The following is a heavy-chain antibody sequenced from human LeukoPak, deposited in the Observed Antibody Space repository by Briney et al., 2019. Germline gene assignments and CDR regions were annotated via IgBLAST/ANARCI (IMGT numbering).Heavy chain of an antibody. CDR1: GYTFTSYG. CDR3: ARDLIPMKYYDILTGSGEGAFDI. J-gene: IGHJ3*02. CDR2: ISAYNGNT. Sequence: ASVKVSCKASGYTFTSYGISWVRQAPGQGLEWMGWISAYNGNTNYAQKLQGRVTMTTDTSTSTAYMELRSLRSDDTAVYYCARDLIPMKYYDILTGSGEGAFDIWGQGTMVTVSS. V-gene: IGHV1-18*01. D-gene: IGHD3-9*01.